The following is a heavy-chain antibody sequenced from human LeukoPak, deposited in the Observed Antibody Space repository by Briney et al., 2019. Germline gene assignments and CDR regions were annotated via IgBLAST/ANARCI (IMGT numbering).Heavy chain of an antibody. CDR2: IKSDGSDT. CDR3: ASTSGYYYGSFDY. V-gene: IGHV3-74*01. CDR1: GFTLSSYW. Sequence: GGSLRLSCAASGFTLSSYWMHWVRQVPGKGLVWVSRIKSDGSDTRYADSVKGRFTISRDNAKNTLYLQMNSLRAEDTAVYYCASTSGYYYGSFDYWGQGTLVTVSS. D-gene: IGHD3-22*01. J-gene: IGHJ4*02.